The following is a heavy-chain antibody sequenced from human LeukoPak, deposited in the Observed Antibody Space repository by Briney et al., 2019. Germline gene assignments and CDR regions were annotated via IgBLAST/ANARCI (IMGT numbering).Heavy chain of an antibody. D-gene: IGHD6-19*01. Sequence: SETLSLTCTVSGGSISSSTDYWGWIRQPPGKGLEWIGTIYYSGSTYYNPSLKSRVTISLDTSKNQFSLKMSSVTAADTAVYYCARIDGDSSGWSHPDYWGQGSLVTVSS. J-gene: IGHJ4*02. CDR2: IYYSGST. CDR1: GGSISSSTDY. CDR3: ARIDGDSSGWSHPDY. V-gene: IGHV4-39*07.